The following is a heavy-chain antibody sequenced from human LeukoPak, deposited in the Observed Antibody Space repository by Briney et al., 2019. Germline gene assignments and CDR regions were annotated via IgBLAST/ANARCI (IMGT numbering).Heavy chain of an antibody. Sequence: GGSLRLSCAASGFSFNTYSMSWVRQAPGKGLEWVSSISDNSYWIYYSDSVEGRFTISRDNAKNSLYLQMNSLRVEDTAVYYCANHFACGSTSCPPFDSWGQGTLVTVSS. CDR3: ANHFACGSTSCPPFDS. CDR2: ISDNSYWI. D-gene: IGHD2-2*01. CDR1: GFSFNTYS. V-gene: IGHV3-21*01. J-gene: IGHJ4*02.